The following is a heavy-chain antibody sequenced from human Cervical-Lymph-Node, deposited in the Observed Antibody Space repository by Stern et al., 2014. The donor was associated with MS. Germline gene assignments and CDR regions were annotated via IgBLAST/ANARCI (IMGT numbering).Heavy chain of an antibody. CDR1: GFIFSSRS. Sequence: VQLVESGGGVVQPGRSLRLSCAASGFIFSSRSMHWVRQAPGKGLEWVASISNDGSNKYSADSVRGRFTISRDNSGNTLFLQMNSLRREDTAVYYCTSGTIYGFNALDIWGQGTMVIVSS. CDR2: ISNDGSNK. V-gene: IGHV3-30-3*01. J-gene: IGHJ3*02. CDR3: TSGTIYGFNALDI. D-gene: IGHD4-17*01.